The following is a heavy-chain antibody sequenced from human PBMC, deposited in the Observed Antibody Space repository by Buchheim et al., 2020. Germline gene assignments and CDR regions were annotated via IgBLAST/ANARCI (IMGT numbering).Heavy chain of an antibody. J-gene: IGHJ4*02. D-gene: IGHD3-22*01. CDR3: AREYYCDCCCYYLDY. CDR1: GFTFSSYD. CDR2: ISSSGSTI. V-gene: IGHV3-48*03. Sequence: EVQLAESGGGLVQPGGSLRLSCAASGFTFSSYDMNWVRQAPGKGLEWVSYISSSGSTIYYADSVKGRFTISRDNAKNYLYLPKYSLRAEDTAVYYSAREYYCDCCCYYLDYWGQETL.